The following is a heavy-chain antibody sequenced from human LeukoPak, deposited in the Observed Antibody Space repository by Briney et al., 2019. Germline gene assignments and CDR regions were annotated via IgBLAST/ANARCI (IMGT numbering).Heavy chain of an antibody. CDR2: ISAYNGNT. CDR3: ARDRKEQWLGGPDAFDI. Sequence: GASVKVSCKASGYTFISYGISWVRQAPGQGLEWMGWISAYNGNTNYAQKLQGRVTMTTDTSTSTAYMELRSLRSDDTAVYYCARDRKEQWLGGPDAFDIWGQGTMVTVSS. D-gene: IGHD6-19*01. V-gene: IGHV1-18*01. J-gene: IGHJ3*02. CDR1: GYTFISYG.